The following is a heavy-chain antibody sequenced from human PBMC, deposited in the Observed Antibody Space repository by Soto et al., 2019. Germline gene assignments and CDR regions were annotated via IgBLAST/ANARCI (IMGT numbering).Heavy chain of an antibody. J-gene: IGHJ4*02. CDR3: ARDRGYYYDSSGYYYDY. Sequence: SETLSLTCTVSGYSISSGYYWGWIRQPPGKGLEWIGSIYHSGSTYYNPSLKSRVTISVDTSKNQFSLKLSSATAADTAVYYCARDRGYYYDSSGYYYDYWGQGTLVTVSS. D-gene: IGHD3-22*01. CDR1: GYSISSGYY. V-gene: IGHV4-38-2*02. CDR2: IYHSGST.